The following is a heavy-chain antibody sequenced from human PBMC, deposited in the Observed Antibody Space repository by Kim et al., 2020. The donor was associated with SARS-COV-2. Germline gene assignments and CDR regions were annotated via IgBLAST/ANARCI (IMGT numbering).Heavy chain of an antibody. CDR3: ARDTLLRHIVVVTAANWFDP. Sequence: SETLSLTCTVSGYSISSGYYWGWIRQPPGKGLEWIGSIYHSGSTYYNPSLKSRVTISVDTSKNQFSLKLSSVTAADTVVYYCARDTLLRHIVVVTAANWFDPWGQGTLVTVSS. CDR1: GYSISSGYY. V-gene: IGHV4-38-2*02. J-gene: IGHJ5*02. CDR2: IYHSGST. D-gene: IGHD2-21*02.